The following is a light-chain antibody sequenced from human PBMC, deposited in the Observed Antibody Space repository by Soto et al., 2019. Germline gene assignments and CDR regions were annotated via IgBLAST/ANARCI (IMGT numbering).Light chain of an antibody. J-gene: IGLJ1*01. CDR2: EVS. CDR3: SSYTSSSTYV. CDR1: SSDGGGYNY. V-gene: IGLV2-14*01. Sequence: QSVLTQHASVSGSPGQSITISCTGSSSDGGGYNYVSWYQQHPGKAPKLMIYEVSNRPSGVSNRFSGSKSGNTASLTISGLQAEDEADYYCSSYTSSSTYVFGTGTKATVL.